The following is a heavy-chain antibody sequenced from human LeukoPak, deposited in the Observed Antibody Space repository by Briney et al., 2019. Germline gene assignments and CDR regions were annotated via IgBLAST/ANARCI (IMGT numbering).Heavy chain of an antibody. V-gene: IGHV4-4*07. D-gene: IGHD2-15*01. Sequence: SETLSLTCTVSGGSISSYYWSWIRQPAGKGLEWIGRLYTSGSTNYNPSLKSRVTMSVDTSKNQFSLKLSSVTAADTAVYYCAREGIVMVVAATYYYYYYMDVWGKGTTVTISS. CDR3: AREGIVMVVAATYYYYYYMDV. J-gene: IGHJ6*03. CDR2: LYTSGST. CDR1: GGSISSYY.